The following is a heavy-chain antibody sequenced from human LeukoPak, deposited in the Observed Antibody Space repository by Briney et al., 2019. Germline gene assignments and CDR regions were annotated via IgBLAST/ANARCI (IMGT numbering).Heavy chain of an antibody. Sequence: SETLSLTCAVYGGSFSGYYWSWIRQPPGKGLEWIGEINHSGSTNYNPSVKGRVTISVDTTKNKFSLKLSSVTAADTAVYYCARGLLVGSRLGGVIVTKRGARFDYWGQGTLVTVSS. CDR2: INHSGST. J-gene: IGHJ4*02. CDR3: ARGLLVGSRLGGVIVTKRGARFDY. D-gene: IGHD3-16*02. V-gene: IGHV4-34*01. CDR1: GGSFSGYY.